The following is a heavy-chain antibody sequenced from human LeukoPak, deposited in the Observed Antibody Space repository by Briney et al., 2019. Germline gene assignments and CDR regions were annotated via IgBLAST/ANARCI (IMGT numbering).Heavy chain of an antibody. CDR3: ERDLPPYERFGTQAFDI. CDR1: GGSISSYY. V-gene: IGHV4-4*07. Sequence: SETLSLTCTVSGGSISSYYWTWIRQPAGKGLEWIGRISTSGSTNYNPSLKSRVPISVHRYHNQFSLKLRSVTAADTAVYYCERDLPPYERFGTQAFDIWGQGPMVPVSS. D-gene: IGHD3-16*01. J-gene: IGHJ3*02. CDR2: ISTSGST.